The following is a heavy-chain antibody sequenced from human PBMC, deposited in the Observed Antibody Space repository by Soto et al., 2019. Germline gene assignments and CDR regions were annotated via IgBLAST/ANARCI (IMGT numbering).Heavy chain of an antibody. Sequence: QVQLVQSGAEVKDPGASVKVSCKATGYTFTGYIMHWVRQAPGQRLEWMGWINAGNGNTKYSQKFQGRVTIIRDTSASTAYIELSSLRTEDTAVYYCARDTVTGTNYYYYYMDVWGKGTTVTVSS. J-gene: IGHJ6*03. D-gene: IGHD4-17*01. CDR1: GYTFTGYI. V-gene: IGHV1-3*01. CDR2: INAGNGNT. CDR3: ARDTVTGTNYYYYYMDV.